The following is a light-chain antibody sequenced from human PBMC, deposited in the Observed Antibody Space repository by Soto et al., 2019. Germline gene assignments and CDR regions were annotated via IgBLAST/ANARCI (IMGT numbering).Light chain of an antibody. CDR3: QQYGSSPHT. J-gene: IGKJ5*01. Sequence: EIVLTQSPDTLSLSPGERVTLSCTASQSVASSSLAWYRQKPGQAPKLLIYGASSRATGTPDRFSGSGSETDFTLTISRLEPEDFAVYHCQQYGSSPHTFGQGTRLEIK. V-gene: IGKV3-20*01. CDR2: GAS. CDR1: QSVASSS.